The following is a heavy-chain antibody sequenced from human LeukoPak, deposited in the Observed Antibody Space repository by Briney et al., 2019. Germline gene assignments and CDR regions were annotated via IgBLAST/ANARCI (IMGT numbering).Heavy chain of an antibody. CDR3: ARLYGSGSYYDY. J-gene: IGHJ4*02. CDR2: ISYDGSNK. V-gene: IGHV3-30*03. D-gene: IGHD3-10*01. Sequence: GGSLRLSCAASGFTFSSYGMHWVRQAPGKGLEWVAVISYDGSNKYYADSVKGRFTISRDNSKNTLYLQMNSLRAEDTAVYYCARLYGSGSYYDYWGQGTLVTVSS. CDR1: GFTFSSYG.